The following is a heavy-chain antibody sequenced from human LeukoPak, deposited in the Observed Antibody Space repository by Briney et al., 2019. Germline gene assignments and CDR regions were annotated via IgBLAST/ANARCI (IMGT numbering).Heavy chain of an antibody. D-gene: IGHD2-15*01. Sequence: GGSLRLSCAASGFTFSSYSMNWVRQAPGKGLEWVSSISSSSSYIYYADSVKGRFTISRDNSKNTLYLQMNSLRAEDTAVYYCAKRTPRENAFDIWGQGTMVTVSS. CDR2: ISSSSSYI. J-gene: IGHJ3*02. V-gene: IGHV3-21*04. CDR1: GFTFSSYS. CDR3: AKRTPRENAFDI.